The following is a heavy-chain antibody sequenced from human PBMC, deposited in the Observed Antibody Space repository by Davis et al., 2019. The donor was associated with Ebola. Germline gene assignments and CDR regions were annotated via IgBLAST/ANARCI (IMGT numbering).Heavy chain of an antibody. V-gene: IGHV3-30*03. CDR3: ARDNWNYLFDY. CDR1: GFTFSSYG. J-gene: IGHJ4*02. D-gene: IGHD1-7*01. CDR2: ISYDGSNK. Sequence: GESLKISCAASGFTFSSYGMHWVRQAPGKGLEWVAVISYDGSNKYYADSVKGRFTISRDNSKNTLYLQMNSLRAEDTAVYYCARDNWNYLFDYWGQGTLVTVSS.